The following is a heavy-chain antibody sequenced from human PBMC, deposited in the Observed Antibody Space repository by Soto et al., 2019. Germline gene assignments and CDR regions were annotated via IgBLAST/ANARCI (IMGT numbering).Heavy chain of an antibody. CDR2: INQDGSEK. CDR3: ASLGRHG. CDR1: GFTFSDSW. V-gene: IGHV3-7*01. J-gene: IGHJ6*02. Sequence: GGSLRLSCAASGFTFSDSWMDWARQVPGKGPEWVANINQDGSEKNYVDSVKGRFTISRDNAKNSLYLQMNSLRAEDTAVYYCASLGRHGWGQGTTVTVSS. D-gene: IGHD3-16*01.